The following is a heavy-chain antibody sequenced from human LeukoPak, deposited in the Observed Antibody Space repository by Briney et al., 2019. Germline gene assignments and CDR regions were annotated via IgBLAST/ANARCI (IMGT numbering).Heavy chain of an antibody. V-gene: IGHV3-7*04. CDR1: GSTLSEFW. J-gene: IGHJ4*02. Sequence: GGSLRLSCPASGSTLSEFWMNWVRQAPGKGLDWVANIKQDGREKNYVDSVKGRFTISRDNAKNSAYLQMNNLRVDDTAVYYCVGGYGWLPDYWGQGTLVTVSS. D-gene: IGHD6-19*01. CDR2: IKQDGREK. CDR3: VGGYGWLPDY.